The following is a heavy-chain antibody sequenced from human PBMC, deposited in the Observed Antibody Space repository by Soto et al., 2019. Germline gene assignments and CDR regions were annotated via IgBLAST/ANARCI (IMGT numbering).Heavy chain of an antibody. CDR2: INHSGST. V-gene: IGHV4-34*01. J-gene: IGHJ4*02. Sequence: ASETLSLTCAVYGGSFSGYYWSWIRQPPGKGLEWIGEINHSGSTNYNPSLKSRVTISVDTSKNQFSLKLSSVTAADTAVYYCATRGYSSSSHVGDYWGQGTLVTVSS. CDR1: GGSFSGYY. D-gene: IGHD6-13*01. CDR3: ATRGYSSSSHVGDY.